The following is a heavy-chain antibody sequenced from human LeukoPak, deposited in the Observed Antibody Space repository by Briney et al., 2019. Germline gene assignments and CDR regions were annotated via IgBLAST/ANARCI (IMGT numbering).Heavy chain of an antibody. CDR3: ARLDRDWGSVADY. J-gene: IGHJ4*02. V-gene: IGHV1-2*02. D-gene: IGHD7-27*01. Sequence: ASVKVSCKASGYTFTGYHMHWVRKAPGPGLEWMGWINPNSGSTNYVQKFQARVTMTRDTSNSTAYMELSRLRSDDSAVYYGARLDRDWGSVADYWGQGTLVTVSS. CDR1: GYTFTGYH. CDR2: INPNSGST.